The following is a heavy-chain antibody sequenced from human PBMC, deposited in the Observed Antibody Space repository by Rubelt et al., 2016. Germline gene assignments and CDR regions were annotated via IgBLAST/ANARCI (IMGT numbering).Heavy chain of an antibody. CDR1: GGSFSGYY. J-gene: IGHJ4*02. CDR3: ARGKEGLGVTMMDY. D-gene: IGHD3-22*01. CDR2: INHSGST. V-gene: IGHV4-34*01. Sequence: QVQLQQWGAGLLKPSETLSLTCAVYGGSFSGYYWSWIRQPPGKGLEWLGEINHSGSTNYHPSLKSRVTISGATSKIQVSRKLSSVTAADTAVYYGARGKEGLGVTMMDYWGQGTLVTVSS.